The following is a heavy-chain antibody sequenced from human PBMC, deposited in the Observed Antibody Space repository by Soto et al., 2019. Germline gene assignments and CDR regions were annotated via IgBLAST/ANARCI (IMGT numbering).Heavy chain of an antibody. CDR2: INHSGST. D-gene: IGHD5-12*01. CDR3: AGDGYNSQYYYYGMDV. V-gene: IGHV4-34*01. CDR1: GGSISSGAYSY. J-gene: IGHJ6*02. Sequence: SETLSLTCAVSGGSISSGAYSYWNWIRQPPGKGLEWIGEINHSGSTNYNPSLKSRVTISVDTSKNQFSLKLSSVTAADTAVYYCAGDGYNSQYYYYGMDVWGQGTTVTVSS.